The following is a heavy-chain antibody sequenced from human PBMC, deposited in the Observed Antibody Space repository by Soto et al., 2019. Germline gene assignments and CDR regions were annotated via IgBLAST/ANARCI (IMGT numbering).Heavy chain of an antibody. D-gene: IGHD6-19*01. CDR1: GFTFDDYG. V-gene: IGHV3-20*01. Sequence: EVQLVESGGGVVRPGGSLRLSCAASGFTFDDYGMSWVRQAPGKGLEWVSGINWNGGSTGYADSVKGRFTISRDNAKNSLYLQMNSLRAEDTALYHCARDGGAVAARAKRLSSSAHDYWGQGTLVTVSS. CDR2: INWNGGST. CDR3: ARDGGAVAARAKRLSSSAHDY. J-gene: IGHJ4*02.